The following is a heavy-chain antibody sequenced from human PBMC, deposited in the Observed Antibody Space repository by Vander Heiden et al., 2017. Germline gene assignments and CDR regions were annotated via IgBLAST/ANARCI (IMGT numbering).Heavy chain of an antibody. V-gene: IGHV3-21*01. J-gene: IGHJ2*01. CDR3: ARDLGNYGDYINWYFDL. Sequence: EVQLVESGGGLVKPGGSLRLSCAASGFTFSSYSMKWVRQAPGKGLEWVSCISSSVSSRYIYYADSVKGRFTISRDNAKNSLYLQMNSLRAEDTAVYYCARDLGNYGDYINWYFDLWGRGTLVTVSS. D-gene: IGHD4-17*01. CDR1: GFTFSSYS. CDR2: ISSSVSSRYI.